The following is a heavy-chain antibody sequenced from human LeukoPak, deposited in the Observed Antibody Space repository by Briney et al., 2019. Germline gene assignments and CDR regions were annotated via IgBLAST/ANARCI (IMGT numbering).Heavy chain of an antibody. D-gene: IGHD6-13*01. CDR2: ISYDGSNK. CDR3: AKARVAAAGENYYYYGMDV. J-gene: IGHJ6*02. Sequence: GRSLRLSCAASGFTFSSYGMHWVRQAPGKGLEWVAVISYDGSNKYYADSVEGRFTISRDNSKNTLYLQMNSLRAEDTAVYYCAKARVAAAGENYYYYGMDVWGQGTTVTVSS. V-gene: IGHV3-30*18. CDR1: GFTFSSYG.